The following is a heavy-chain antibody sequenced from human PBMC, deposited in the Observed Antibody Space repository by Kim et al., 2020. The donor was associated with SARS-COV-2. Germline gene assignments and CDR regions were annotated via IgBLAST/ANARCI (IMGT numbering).Heavy chain of an antibody. Sequence: ATPDKGRFTFSRDNSKNHLYIQTNSLGAEDTAVYDCARVPTGRYNHFDYWGQGTLVTVSS. CDR3: ARVPTGRYNHFDY. D-gene: IGHD1-20*01. V-gene: IGHV3-66*01. J-gene: IGHJ4*02.